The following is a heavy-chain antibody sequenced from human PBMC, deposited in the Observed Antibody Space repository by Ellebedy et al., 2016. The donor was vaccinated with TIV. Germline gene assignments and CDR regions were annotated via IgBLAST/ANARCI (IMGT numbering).Heavy chain of an antibody. CDR1: GFTFSNFN. Sequence: PGGSLRLSCAASGFTFSNFNMHWVRQAPGKGLEWLGVISHDGSNEYFADSVKGRCTISRDNSKNTLYLQMNSSRPEDTAVYYCARSLPRYGDFDYWGQGTLVTVSS. CDR3: ARSLPRYGDFDY. V-gene: IGHV3-30-3*01. D-gene: IGHD4-17*01. J-gene: IGHJ4*02. CDR2: ISHDGSNE.